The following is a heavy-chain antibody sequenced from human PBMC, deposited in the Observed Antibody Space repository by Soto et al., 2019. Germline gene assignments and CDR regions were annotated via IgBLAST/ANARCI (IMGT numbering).Heavy chain of an antibody. Sequence: GGSLRLSCAASGFTFSSYSMNWVRQAPGKGLEWVSYISSSSSTIYYADSVKGRFTISRDNAKNSLYLQMNSLRDEDTAVYYCAREYYYDSSGQIDYWGQGTLVTVSS. V-gene: IGHV3-48*02. CDR1: GFTFSSYS. CDR3: AREYYYDSSGQIDY. CDR2: ISSSSSTI. J-gene: IGHJ4*02. D-gene: IGHD3-22*01.